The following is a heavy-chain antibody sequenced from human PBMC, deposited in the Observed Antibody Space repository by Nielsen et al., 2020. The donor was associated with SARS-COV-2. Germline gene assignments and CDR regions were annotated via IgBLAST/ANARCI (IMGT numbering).Heavy chain of an antibody. D-gene: IGHD3-10*01. CDR2: IIPIFGAP. CDR3: AGDQEVRDVISYYYYGLDV. J-gene: IGHJ6*02. CDR1: GGTFNSYT. V-gene: IGHV1-69*06. Sequence: SVKVSCKASGGTFNSYTFSWVRKAPGQGLEWMGGIIPIFGAPNYALKFQGRVAISADKSTTTVYMELTSLRSEDTAVYYCAGDQEVRDVISYYYYGLDVWGQGTTVTVSS.